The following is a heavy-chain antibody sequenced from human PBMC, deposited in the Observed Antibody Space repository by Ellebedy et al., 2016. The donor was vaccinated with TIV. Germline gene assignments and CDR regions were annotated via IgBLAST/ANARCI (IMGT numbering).Heavy chain of an antibody. V-gene: IGHV4-59*08. D-gene: IGHD2-21*02. CDR3: ARQGGVAYCGGDCQADAFDI. CDR2: IYYSGST. Sequence: SETLSLXXTVSGGSISSYYWSWIRQPPGKGLEWIGYIYYSGSTNYNPSLKSRVTISVDTSKNQFSLKLSSVTAADTAVYYCARQGGVAYCGGDCQADAFDIWGQGTMVTVSS. J-gene: IGHJ3*02. CDR1: GGSISSYY.